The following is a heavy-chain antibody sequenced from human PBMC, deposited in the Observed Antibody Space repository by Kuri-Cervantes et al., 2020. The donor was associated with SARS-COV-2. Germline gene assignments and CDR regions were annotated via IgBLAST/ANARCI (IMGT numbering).Heavy chain of an antibody. D-gene: IGHD1-26*01. CDR2: IYYSGST. Sequence: LRLSCAVYGGSFSGYYWSWIRQHPGKGLEWIGHIYYSGSTSYNPSLKSRVIISLDKSKNHFSLKLSSLTAADTAVYYCARDLVGGTYDASDIWGQGTVVTVSS. J-gene: IGHJ3*02. CDR3: ARDLVGGTYDASDI. V-gene: IGHV4-31*11. CDR1: GGSFSGYY.